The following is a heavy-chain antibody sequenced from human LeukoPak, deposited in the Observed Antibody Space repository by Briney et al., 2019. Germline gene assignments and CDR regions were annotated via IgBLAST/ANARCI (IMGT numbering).Heavy chain of an antibody. CDR3: ARDPTGTYVDY. Sequence: SETLSLTCTVSGGSISSYYWSWLRQPPGKGLEWIGYIYYSGSTNYNPSLKSRVTISVDTSKNQVSLKLSSVTAADTAVYYCARDPTGTYVDYWGQGTLVTVSS. CDR1: GGSISSYY. J-gene: IGHJ4*02. V-gene: IGHV4-59*01. D-gene: IGHD1-1*01. CDR2: IYYSGST.